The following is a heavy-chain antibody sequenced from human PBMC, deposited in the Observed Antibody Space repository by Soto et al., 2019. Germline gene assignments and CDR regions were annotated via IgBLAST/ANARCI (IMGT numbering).Heavy chain of an antibody. V-gene: IGHV3-21*02. J-gene: IGHJ6*02. D-gene: IGHD3-10*01. CDR3: ARDTFNLMRGVMRGTYFGMDV. Sequence: LVESGGGLVKPGGSLRLSCAASGFDFRTYTMNWVRQAPGKGLEWVSSINIIGSYIYYEDSLRGRFTISRDNARNSLFLQMDSLRAEDTAVYYCARDTFNLMRGVMRGTYFGMDVWGRGTTVIVSS. CDR2: INIIGSYI. CDR1: GFDFRTYT.